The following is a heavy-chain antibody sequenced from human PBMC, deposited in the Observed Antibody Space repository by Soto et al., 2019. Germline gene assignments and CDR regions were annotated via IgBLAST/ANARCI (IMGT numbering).Heavy chain of an antibody. CDR3: ARDGVDTAMVDYYYYGMDV. V-gene: IGHV1-2*02. CDR1: GYTFTGYY. J-gene: IGHJ6*02. Sequence: ASVKVSCKASGYTFTGYYMHWVRQAPGQGLEWMGWINPNSGGTNYAQKFQGRVTMTRDTSISTAYMELSRLRSDNTAVYYCARDGVDTAMVDYYYYGMDVWGQGTTVTVSS. CDR2: INPNSGGT. D-gene: IGHD5-18*01.